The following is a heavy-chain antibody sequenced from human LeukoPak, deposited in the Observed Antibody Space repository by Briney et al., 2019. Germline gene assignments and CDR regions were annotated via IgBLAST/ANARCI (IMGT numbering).Heavy chain of an antibody. CDR1: GGSISSYY. D-gene: IGHD2-2*01. CDR2: IYYSGST. V-gene: IGHV4-59*08. J-gene: IGHJ6*02. CDR3: ATHFGYCSSPSCYYYRMDV. Sequence: PSETLSLTCTVSGGSISSYYWSWIRQPPGKGLEWIGYIYYSGSTNYNPSLKSRVTISVDTSKNQFSLRLSSVTAADTAVYYCATHFGYCSSPSCYYYRMDVWGQGTLVTVSS.